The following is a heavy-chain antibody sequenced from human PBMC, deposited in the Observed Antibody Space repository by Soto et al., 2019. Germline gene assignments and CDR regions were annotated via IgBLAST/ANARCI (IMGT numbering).Heavy chain of an antibody. CDR2: ISAYNGNT. J-gene: IGHJ3*02. CDR3: ARGKSITIFGVVISDAFDI. Sequence: QVQLVQSGAEVKKPGASVKVSCKASGYTFTSYGISWVRQAPGQGLEWMGWISAYNGNTNYAQKLQGRVTMTTDTSTSTAYMELRSLRPDDTAVYYCARGKSITIFGVVISDAFDIWGQGTMVTVSS. V-gene: IGHV1-18*04. D-gene: IGHD3-3*01. CDR1: GYTFTSYG.